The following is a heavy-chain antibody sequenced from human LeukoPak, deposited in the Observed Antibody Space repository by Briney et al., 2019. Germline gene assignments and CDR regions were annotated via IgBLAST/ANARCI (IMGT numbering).Heavy chain of an antibody. D-gene: IGHD5-12*01. V-gene: IGHV3-43*02. J-gene: IGHJ4*02. CDR2: ISGDGGST. CDR3: AKNSGYDFSLDY. CDR1: GFTFDDYA. Sequence: GGSLRLSCAASGFTFDDYAMHWVRQAPGKGLELVSLISGDGGSTYYADSVKGRFTISRDNSKNSLYLQMNSLRTEDTALYYCAKNSGYDFSLDYWGQGTLVTVSS.